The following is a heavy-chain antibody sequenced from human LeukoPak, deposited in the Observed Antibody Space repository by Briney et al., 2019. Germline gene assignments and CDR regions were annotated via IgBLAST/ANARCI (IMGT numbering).Heavy chain of an antibody. V-gene: IGHV1-58*01. CDR1: GFTFTSSA. J-gene: IGHJ6*04. Sequence: SVKVSCKASGFTFTSSAVQWVRQARGQRLEWIGWIVVGSGNTTYAQKFQERVTITRDMSTSTAYMELSSLRSEDTAVYYCAASSGYSYYYYGMDVWGKGTTVTVSS. D-gene: IGHD5-18*01. CDR2: IVVGSGNT. CDR3: AASSGYSYYYYGMDV.